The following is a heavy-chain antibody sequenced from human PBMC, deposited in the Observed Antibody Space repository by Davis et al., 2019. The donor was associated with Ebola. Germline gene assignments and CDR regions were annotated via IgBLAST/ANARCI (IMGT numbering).Heavy chain of an antibody. J-gene: IGHJ4*02. CDR3: ARKSSGWWFDY. CDR1: GFYFRTFG. D-gene: IGHD6-19*01. CDR2: ISHDGRKT. Sequence: GESLKISCEASGFYFRTFGMHWVRQAPGKGLEWVSVISHDGRKTYYADSVKGRFTISRDNSKNTLYLQMNSLRAEDTAVYYCARKSSGWWFDYWGQGTLVTVSS. V-gene: IGHV3-30*03.